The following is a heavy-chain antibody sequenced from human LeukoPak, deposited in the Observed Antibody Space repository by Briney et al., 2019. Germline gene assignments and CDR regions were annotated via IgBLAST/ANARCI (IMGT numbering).Heavy chain of an antibody. V-gene: IGHV4-39*01. CDR2: IYHSGYT. D-gene: IGHD3-10*01. CDR1: GGSINSSSYY. CDR3: ARSSMFRGVTVDY. J-gene: IGHJ4*02. Sequence: SETLSLTCTVSGGSINSSSYYWGWIRQPPGEALEWIGSIYHSGYTYYNPSLKSRVTISVDTSKSQFSLKLSSVTAADTAVYYCARSSMFRGVTVDYWGQGTMVTVSS.